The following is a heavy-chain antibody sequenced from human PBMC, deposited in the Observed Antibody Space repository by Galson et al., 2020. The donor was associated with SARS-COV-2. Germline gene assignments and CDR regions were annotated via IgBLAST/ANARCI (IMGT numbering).Heavy chain of an antibody. V-gene: IGHV4-34*01. J-gene: IGHJ5*02. D-gene: IGHD3-10*01. CDR1: GGSFSGYY. CDR3: ARGIVFIFRGVIPGELVWFDP. Sequence: SQTLSLTCAVYGGSFSGYYWSWIRQPPGKGLEWIGEINHSGSTNYNPSLKSRVTISVDTSKNQFSLKLSSVTAADTAVYYCARGIVFIFRGVIPGELVWFDPWGQGTLVTVSS. CDR2: INHSGST.